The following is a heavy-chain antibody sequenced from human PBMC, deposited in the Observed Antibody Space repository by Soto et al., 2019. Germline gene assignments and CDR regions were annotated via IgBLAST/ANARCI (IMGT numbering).Heavy chain of an antibody. CDR3: ARGRYCLTGRCFPNWFDS. Sequence: SETLSLTCSVSGDSISTVDYFWAWIRQPPGQALEYIGYIYKSATTYYNPSFESRVAISVDTSKSQFSLNVTSVTAADTAVYFCARGRYCLTGRCFPNWFDSWGQGALVTVSS. D-gene: IGHD7-27*01. J-gene: IGHJ5*01. V-gene: IGHV4-30-4*01. CDR2: IYKSATT. CDR1: GDSISTVDYF.